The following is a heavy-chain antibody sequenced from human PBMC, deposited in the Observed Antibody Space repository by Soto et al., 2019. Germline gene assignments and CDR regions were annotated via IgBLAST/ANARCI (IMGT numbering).Heavy chain of an antibody. CDR3: ARDRLLWFGELAKDYYGMDV. V-gene: IGHV3-30-3*01. CDR1: VFTFSSYA. CDR2: ISYDGSNK. J-gene: IGHJ6*02. D-gene: IGHD3-10*01. Sequence: GGSLRLSCAASVFTFSSYAMHWVRQAPGKGLEWVAVISYDGSNKYYADSVKGRFTISRDNSKNTLYLQMNSLRAEDTAVYYCARDRLLWFGELAKDYYGMDVWGQGTTVTVSS.